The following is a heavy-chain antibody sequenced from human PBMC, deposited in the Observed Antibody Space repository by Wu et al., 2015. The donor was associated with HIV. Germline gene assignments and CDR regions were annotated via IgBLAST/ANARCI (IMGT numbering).Heavy chain of an antibody. J-gene: IGHJ6*03. Sequence: QVQLLQSGAEVKKPGSSVTVSCKISGGTFVDFAVNWVRQAPGQGLEWVGAVIPMFGTPIYPQKFRHRLTVSSYGSMTTVYMELRNLTFEDTAIYYCARAVTMVRGVKPIYYYYYMELRAKGPRSPSP. CDR3: ARAVTMVRGVKPIYYYYYMEL. CDR2: VIPMFGTP. V-gene: IGHV1-69*05. CDR1: GGTFVDFA. D-gene: IGHD3-10*01.